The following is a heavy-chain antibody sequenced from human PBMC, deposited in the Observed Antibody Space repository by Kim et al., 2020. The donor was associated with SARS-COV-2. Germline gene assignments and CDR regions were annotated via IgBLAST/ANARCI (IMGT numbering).Heavy chain of an antibody. Sequence: GGSLRLSCAASGFTFSSYAMSWVRQAPGKGLEWVSGLTGSGVSTYYADSVKGRFTIPRDNSKDTLYLQMNSLRAEDTALYYCARGGTYYFDHWGQGTLVTVSS. J-gene: IGHJ4*02. CDR1: GFTFSSYA. V-gene: IGHV3-23*01. D-gene: IGHD1-1*01. CDR3: ARGGTYYFDH. CDR2: LTGSGVST.